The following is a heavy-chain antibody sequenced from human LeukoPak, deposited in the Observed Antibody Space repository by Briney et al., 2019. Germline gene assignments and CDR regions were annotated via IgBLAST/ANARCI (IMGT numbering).Heavy chain of an antibody. CDR2: INHSGST. CDR1: GGSFSGYY. Sequence: SETLSLTCAVYGGSFSGYYWSWIRQPPGKGLEWIGEINHSGSTNYNPSLKSRVTISVDTSKNQFSLKLSSVTAADTAVYYCARHPLMVRGTRRHCFDYWGQGTLVTVSS. V-gene: IGHV4-34*01. CDR3: ARHPLMVRGTRRHCFDY. J-gene: IGHJ4*02. D-gene: IGHD3-10*01.